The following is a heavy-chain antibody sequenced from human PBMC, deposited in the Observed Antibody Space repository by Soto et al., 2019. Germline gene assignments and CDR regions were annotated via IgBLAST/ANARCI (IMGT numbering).Heavy chain of an antibody. D-gene: IGHD3-22*01. CDR3: ASDSRYYYDSSGVDY. CDR1: GDSVSSTSAT. V-gene: IGHV6-1*01. J-gene: IGHJ4*02. CDR2: TYYRSKWKT. Sequence: SQTLPLTCAIPGDSVSSTSATWDWIRQSTSRGLEWLGRTYYRSKWKTDYAVSVQGRITINPDTSKNQLSLKLSSVTAADTAVYYCASDSRYYYDSSGVDYWGQGTLVTVSS.